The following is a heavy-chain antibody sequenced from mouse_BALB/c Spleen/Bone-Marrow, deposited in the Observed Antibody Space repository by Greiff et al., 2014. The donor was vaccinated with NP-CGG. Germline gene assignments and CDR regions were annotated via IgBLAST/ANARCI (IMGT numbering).Heavy chain of an antibody. J-gene: IGHJ3*01. V-gene: IGHV1-31*01. Sequence: EVQLQQSGPELMKPGASVKISCKASGYSFTSHYMHWVKQSHGKSLEWIGYIDPFNGDTNYNQKFKGKATLTVDKSSSTAYMHLSSLTSEDSAVYYCARRVITTGPGFAYWGQGTLVTVSA. CDR1: GYSFTSHY. CDR3: ARRVITTGPGFAY. D-gene: IGHD2-4*01. CDR2: IDPFNGDT.